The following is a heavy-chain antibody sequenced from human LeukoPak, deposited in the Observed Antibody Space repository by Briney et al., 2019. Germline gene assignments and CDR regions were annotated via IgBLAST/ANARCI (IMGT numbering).Heavy chain of an antibody. Sequence: SQTLSLTCTVSGGSISSGDYYWSWIRQPPGKGLEWIGYIYYSGNTYYNPSLKSRVTISIDTSKNQFSLKLTSVTAADTAVYYCARAEWVSPLRRYYYGMDVWGQGTTVTVSS. CDR3: ARAEWVSPLRRYYYGMDV. D-gene: IGHD1-26*01. CDR2: IYYSGNT. J-gene: IGHJ6*02. V-gene: IGHV4-30-4*01. CDR1: GGSISSGDYY.